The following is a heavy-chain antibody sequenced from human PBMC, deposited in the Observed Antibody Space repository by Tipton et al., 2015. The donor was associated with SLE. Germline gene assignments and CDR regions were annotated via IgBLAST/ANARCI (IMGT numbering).Heavy chain of an antibody. CDR1: GGSISSSNYY. J-gene: IGHJ2*01. CDR3: ARHADYFEWPHEWYFDL. D-gene: IGHD3-9*01. Sequence: TLSLTCTVSGGSISSSNYYWGWIRQPPGKGLEWIGEINHSGSTNYNPSLKSRVTISVDTSKNQFSLKLRSVTAADTAVYYCARHADYFEWPHEWYFDLWGRGTLVTVSS. CDR2: INHSGST. V-gene: IGHV4-39*01.